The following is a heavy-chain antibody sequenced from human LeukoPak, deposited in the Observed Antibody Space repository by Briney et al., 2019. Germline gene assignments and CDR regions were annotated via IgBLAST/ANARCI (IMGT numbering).Heavy chain of an antibody. CDR1: GESFRCYY. J-gene: IGHJ4*02. CDR2: INHSGST. V-gene: IGHV4-34*01. Sequence: SETLSLTCAVYGESFRCYYWRWIRQPPGKGLEWIGEINHSGSTNYNPSLKSRATISIDTPKNQFSLKLNSVTAADTAVFYCARGLPEDNGFWSGYYDYWGQGTLVTVSS. CDR3: ARGLPEDNGFWSGYYDY. D-gene: IGHD3-3*01.